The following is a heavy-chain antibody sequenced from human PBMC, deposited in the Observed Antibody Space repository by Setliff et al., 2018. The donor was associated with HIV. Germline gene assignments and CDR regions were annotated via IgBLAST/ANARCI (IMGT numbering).Heavy chain of an antibody. CDR2: IKKDGREK. V-gene: IGHV3-7*03. CDR1: GFIFSDSW. Sequence: PGGSLRLSCGASGFIFSDSWMDWVRQAPGKGLEWAATIKKDGREKYYVDSVKGRFTISRDNARTSLYLEMTNLKVEDTAVYFCASMWKVGAWGRGTLVTVSS. J-gene: IGHJ4*02. CDR3: ASMWKVGA. D-gene: IGHD1-26*01.